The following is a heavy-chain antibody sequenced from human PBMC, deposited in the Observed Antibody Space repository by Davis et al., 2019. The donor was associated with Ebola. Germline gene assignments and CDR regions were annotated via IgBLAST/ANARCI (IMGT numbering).Heavy chain of an antibody. CDR2: INCNGGST. J-gene: IGHJ5*02. D-gene: IGHD3-9*01. CDR3: AGVNEVTGYSRFDN. Sequence: GGSLRLPCAVFGSTFADYCMSWVRQPPGKGLEWVSGINCNGGSTCYADSVKGRFTISRDNAKNSLYLEMRSLRAEDTASYYCAGVNEVTGYSRFDNWGQGTLVTVAS. CDR1: GSTFADYC. V-gene: IGHV3-20*04.